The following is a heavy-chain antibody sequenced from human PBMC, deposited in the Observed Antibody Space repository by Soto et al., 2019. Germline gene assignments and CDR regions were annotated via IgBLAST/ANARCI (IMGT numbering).Heavy chain of an antibody. D-gene: IGHD2-15*01. CDR1: GGSISSYY. Sequence: QVQLQESGPGLVKPSETLSLTCTVSGGSISSYYWSWIRQPPGKGLEWIGYIYYSGSTNYNPSLKSRVTISVDTSKNQFSLKLSSVTAADTAVYYCARGRYCSGGSCGGFDPWGQGTLVTVSS. CDR3: ARGRYCSGGSCGGFDP. J-gene: IGHJ5*02. V-gene: IGHV4-59*01. CDR2: IYYSGST.